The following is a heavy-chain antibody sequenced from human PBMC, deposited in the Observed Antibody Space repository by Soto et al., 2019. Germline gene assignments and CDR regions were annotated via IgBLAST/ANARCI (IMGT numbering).Heavy chain of an antibody. J-gene: IGHJ4*02. CDR2: LSYDGSNK. D-gene: IGHD3-9*01. CDR3: ARRYYDILTGYHSVDY. Sequence: GGSLRLSCAASGFTFSTYAMHWVRQAPGKGLEWVAVLSYDGSNKYYADSVKGRFTISRDNSKNTLYLQMNSLRAEDTAVYYCARRYYDILTGYHSVDYWGQGALVTVSS. V-gene: IGHV3-30*03. CDR1: GFTFSTYA.